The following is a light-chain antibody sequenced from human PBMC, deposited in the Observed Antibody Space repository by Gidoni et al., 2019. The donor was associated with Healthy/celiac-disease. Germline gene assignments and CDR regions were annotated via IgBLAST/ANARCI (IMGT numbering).Light chain of an antibody. CDR2: AAS. CDR1: QSISSY. J-gene: IGKJ4*01. V-gene: IGKV1-39*01. Sequence: DIQMPQSTSSLSASVGDRVTITCRASQSISSYLNWYQQKPGKAPKLLIYAASSLQSGVPSRFSGSGSGTDFTLTISSLQPEDFATYYCQQSYSTPHFGGGTKVEIK. CDR3: QQSYSTPH.